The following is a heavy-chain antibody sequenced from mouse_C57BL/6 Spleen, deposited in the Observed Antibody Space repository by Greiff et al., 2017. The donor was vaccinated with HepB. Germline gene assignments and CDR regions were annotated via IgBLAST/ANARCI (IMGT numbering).Heavy chain of an antibody. Sequence: EVKLEESGPGLVKPSQSLSLTCSVTGYSITSGYYWNWIRQFPGNKLEWMGYISYDGSNNYNPSLKNRISITRDTSKNQFFLKLNSVTTEDTATYYCAREALTGDFDYWGQGTTLTVSS. D-gene: IGHD4-1*01. V-gene: IGHV3-6*01. CDR3: AREALTGDFDY. CDR2: ISYDGSN. CDR1: GYSITSGYY. J-gene: IGHJ2*01.